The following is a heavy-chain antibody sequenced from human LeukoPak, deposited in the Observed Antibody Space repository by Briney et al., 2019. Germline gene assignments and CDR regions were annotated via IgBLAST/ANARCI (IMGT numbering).Heavy chain of an antibody. Sequence: KPSETLSVTCTVSGGSITTIPYNWGWIRQPPGKGLEWIGTISYVGTTYYEPSLKSRVTMSIDTSKNQFSLNLNSATAADTAVYYCATIGYCSSTSCGDAFDIWGQGTMVTVSS. CDR3: ATIGYCSSTSCGDAFDI. CDR2: ISYVGTT. D-gene: IGHD2-2*01. V-gene: IGHV4-39*01. CDR1: GGSITTIPYN. J-gene: IGHJ3*02.